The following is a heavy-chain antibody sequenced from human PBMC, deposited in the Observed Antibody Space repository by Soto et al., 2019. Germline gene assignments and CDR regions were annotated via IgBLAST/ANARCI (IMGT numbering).Heavy chain of an antibody. V-gene: IGHV4-34*01. D-gene: IGHD6-19*01. CDR3: ARGRPRIAVAGYYFDY. CDR2: INHSGST. Sequence: SETLSLTCAVYGGSFSGYYWSWIRQPPGKGLEWIGEINHSGSTNYNPSLKSRVTISVDTSKNQFSLKLSSVTAADTAVYYCARGRPRIAVAGYYFDYWGQGTLVTVSS. CDR1: GGSFSGYY. J-gene: IGHJ4*02.